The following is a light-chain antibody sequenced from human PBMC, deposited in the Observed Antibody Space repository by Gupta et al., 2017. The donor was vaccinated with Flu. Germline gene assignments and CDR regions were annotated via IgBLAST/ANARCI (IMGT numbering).Light chain of an antibody. CDR2: DVS. CDR3: CSYAGSYTFVV. V-gene: IGLV2-11*01. Sequence: QSPLPQPRPVSGSPGQPVTISCTGTSSDVGGYNYVSWYQQHPGKAPKLMIYDVSKRPSGVPDRFSGSKSGNTASLTISGLQAEDEADYYCCSYAGSYTFVVFGGGTKLTVL. CDR1: SSDVGGYNY. J-gene: IGLJ2*01.